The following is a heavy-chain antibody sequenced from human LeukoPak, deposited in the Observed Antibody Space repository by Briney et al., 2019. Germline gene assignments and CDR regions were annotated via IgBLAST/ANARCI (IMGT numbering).Heavy chain of an antibody. Sequence: GASVKVSCKASGGTFSSYAISWVRQAPGQGLEWMGGIIPIFGTANYAQKFQGRATITTDESTSTAYMELRSLRSDDTAVYYCARAPSYYDSSGYYLRPYYFDYWGQGTLVTVSS. CDR2: IIPIFGTA. J-gene: IGHJ4*02. D-gene: IGHD3-22*01. CDR1: GGTFSSYA. V-gene: IGHV1-69*05. CDR3: ARAPSYYDSSGYYLRPYYFDY.